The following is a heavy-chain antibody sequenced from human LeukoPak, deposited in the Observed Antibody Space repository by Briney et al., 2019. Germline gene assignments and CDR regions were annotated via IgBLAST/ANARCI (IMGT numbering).Heavy chain of an antibody. V-gene: IGHV4-39*07. CDR2: IYYSGST. CDR3: ASRLG. D-gene: IGHD3-22*01. CDR1: GGSISSSSYY. J-gene: IGHJ4*02. Sequence: SETLSPTCTVSGGSISSSSYYWGWIRQPPGKGLEWIGSIYYSGSTYYNPSLKSRVTISVDTSKNQFSLKLSSVTAADTAVYYCASRLGWGQGTLVTVSS.